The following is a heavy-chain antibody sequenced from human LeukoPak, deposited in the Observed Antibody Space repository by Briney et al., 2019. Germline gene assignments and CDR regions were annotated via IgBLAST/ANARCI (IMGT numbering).Heavy chain of an antibody. CDR3: ARGRGAYGWLQPRRPMYFDY. Sequence: PSETLSLTCTVSGGSISSHYWSWIRQPPGKGLEWIGYIDYNGSTNYNASLKSRVTISVATSKNQFSLRLSSVTAADTAVYYCARGRGAYGWLQPRRPMYFDYWGQGTLVTVSS. CDR2: IDYNGST. V-gene: IGHV4-59*11. CDR1: GGSISSHY. J-gene: IGHJ4*02. D-gene: IGHD5-24*01.